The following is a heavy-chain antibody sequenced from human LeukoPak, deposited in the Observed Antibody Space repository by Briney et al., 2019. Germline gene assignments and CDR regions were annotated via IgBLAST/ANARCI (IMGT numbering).Heavy chain of an antibody. J-gene: IGHJ4*02. CDR3: ASAPAGCGGTCPFDS. CDR1: GASISGYW. Sequence: SETLSLTCDVSGASISGYWWSWLRQPAGKGLEWIGRMYTDGDTNYNPALKSRVTVSVDTSKNLFSLKLICVTAADTAVYYCASAPAGCGGTCPFDSWGQGTLVSVSS. CDR2: MYTDGDT. D-gene: IGHD2-15*01. V-gene: IGHV4-4*07.